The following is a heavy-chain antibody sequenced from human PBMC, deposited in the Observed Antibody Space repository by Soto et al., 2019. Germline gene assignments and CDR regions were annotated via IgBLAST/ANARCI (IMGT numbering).Heavy chain of an antibody. V-gene: IGHV3-21*01. CDR3: ARTIAVAGAFDI. J-gene: IGHJ3*02. Sequence: AGGSLRLSCAASGFTFSSYSMNWVRQAPGKGLEWVSSISSSSSYIYYADSVKGRFTISRDNAKNSLYLQMNSLRAEDTAVYYCARTIAVAGAFDIWGQGTMVTVSS. CDR2: ISSSSSYI. D-gene: IGHD6-19*01. CDR1: GFTFSSYS.